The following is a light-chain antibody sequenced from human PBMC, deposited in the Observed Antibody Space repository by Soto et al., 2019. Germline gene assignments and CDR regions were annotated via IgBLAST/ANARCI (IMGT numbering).Light chain of an antibody. V-gene: IGKV3-20*01. CDR3: QQYGSSPLCT. CDR1: QSVSSSS. J-gene: IGKJ1*01. CDR2: GAS. Sequence: EIVLTQSPDTLSVSPGERATLSCRASQSVSSSSLAWYQQKPGQAPRLLIYGASNRATGIPDRFSGSGSGTDFTLTISRLEPEDFAVYYCQQYGSSPLCTFGQGTKVEIK.